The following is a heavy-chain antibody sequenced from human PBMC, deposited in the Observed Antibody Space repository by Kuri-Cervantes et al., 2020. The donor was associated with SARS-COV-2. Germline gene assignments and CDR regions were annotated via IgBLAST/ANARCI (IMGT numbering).Heavy chain of an antibody. CDR1: GFTFSSYA. Sequence: GGSLRLSCAASGFTFSSYAMSWVRQAPGKGLEWVSAISGGGGSTYYADSVKGRFTISRDNSKNTLYLQMNSLRAEDTAVYYCAKDRGGSGSPGGGQGTLVTVSS. J-gene: IGHJ4*02. CDR3: AKDRGGSGSPG. V-gene: IGHV3-23*01. CDR2: ISGGGGST. D-gene: IGHD3-10*01.